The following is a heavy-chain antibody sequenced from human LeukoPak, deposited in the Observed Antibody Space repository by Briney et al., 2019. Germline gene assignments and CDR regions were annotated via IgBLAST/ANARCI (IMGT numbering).Heavy chain of an antibody. D-gene: IGHD1-7*01. CDR3: ARNYGTNNWFDP. V-gene: IGHV3-33*01. J-gene: IGHJ5*02. CDR2: IWYDGSNK. CDR1: GFTFSSYG. Sequence: PGGSLRLSCAASGFTFSSYGMHWVRQAPGKGLEWVAVIWYDGSNKYYADSVKGRFTISRDNSKNTPYLQMNSLRAEDTAVYYCARNYGTNNWFDPWGQGTLVTVSS.